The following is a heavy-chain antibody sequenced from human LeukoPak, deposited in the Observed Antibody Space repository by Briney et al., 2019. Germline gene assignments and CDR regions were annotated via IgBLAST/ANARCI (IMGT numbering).Heavy chain of an antibody. Sequence: GGSLRLSCAASGFTFSSYGMHWVRQAPGKGLEWVAFIRYDGSNKYYADSVKGRFTISRDNSKNTLYLQMNSLRAEDTAVYYCARSTAMVRVYFDYWGQGTLVTVSS. V-gene: IGHV3-30*02. D-gene: IGHD5-18*01. CDR2: IRYDGSNK. CDR1: GFTFSSYG. J-gene: IGHJ4*02. CDR3: ARSTAMVRVYFDY.